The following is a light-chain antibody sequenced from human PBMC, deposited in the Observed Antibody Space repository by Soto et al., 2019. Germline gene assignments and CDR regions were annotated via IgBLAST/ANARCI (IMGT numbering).Light chain of an antibody. CDR3: QQYNEYPLT. J-gene: IGKJ4*01. V-gene: IGKV1-5*03. CDR1: QSISEW. CDR2: KTS. Sequence: IQMTQSPSALAASVRDRVTITCRASQSISEWLAWYQQKPGKAPKLLMYKTSTLEAGVPSRFSGSGFGTEFPLTISSLQPDDFATYYCQQYNEYPLTAGGGTKVEI.